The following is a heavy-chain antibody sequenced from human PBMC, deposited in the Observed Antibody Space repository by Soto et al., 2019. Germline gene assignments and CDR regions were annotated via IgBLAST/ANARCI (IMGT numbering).Heavy chain of an antibody. CDR2: IYYSGST. CDR1: GGSISSGGYY. V-gene: IGHV4-31*03. J-gene: IGHJ4*02. D-gene: IGHD3-22*01. CDR3: ARQDYYDSSGPYYFDY. Sequence: QVQLQESGPGLVKPSQTLSLTCTVSGGSISSGGYYWSWIRQHPGKGLEWIGYIYYSGSTYYNPSLKSRVTRSVDTSKNQFSLKLSSVTAADTAVYYCARQDYYDSSGPYYFDYWGQGTLVTVSS.